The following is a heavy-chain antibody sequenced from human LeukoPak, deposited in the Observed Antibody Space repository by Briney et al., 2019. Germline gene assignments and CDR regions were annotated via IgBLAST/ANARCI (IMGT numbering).Heavy chain of an antibody. D-gene: IGHD6-13*01. CDR1: GFTFSNYW. CDR3: ARESSSSPGTLDY. J-gene: IGHJ4*02. CDR2: IKHDGSED. V-gene: IGHV3-7*01. Sequence: GGSLRLSCAASGFTFSNYWMTWVRQAPGKGLEWVANIKHDGSEDYYLDSVKGRFTISRDNSKNTLYLQMNSLRAEDTAVYYCARESSSSPGTLDYWGQGTLVTVSS.